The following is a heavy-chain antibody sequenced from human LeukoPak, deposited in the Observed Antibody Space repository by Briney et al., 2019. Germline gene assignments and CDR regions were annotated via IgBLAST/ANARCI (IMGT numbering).Heavy chain of an antibody. Sequence: SETLSLTCTVSGYSISSGYYWGWIRQPPGKGLEWIGSIYHSGSTYYNPSLKSRVTISVDTSKNQFSLKLSSVTAADTAVYYCARDIRWLNGELDYWGQGTLVTVSS. J-gene: IGHJ4*02. V-gene: IGHV4-38-2*02. CDR1: GYSISSGYY. CDR2: IYHSGST. CDR3: ARDIRWLNGELDY. D-gene: IGHD4-23*01.